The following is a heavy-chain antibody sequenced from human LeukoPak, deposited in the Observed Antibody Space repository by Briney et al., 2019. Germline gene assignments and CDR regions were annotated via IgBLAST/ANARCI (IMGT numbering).Heavy chain of an antibody. V-gene: IGHV1-2*02. D-gene: IGHD6-6*01. CDR3: ARGKYSSRGVFDY. CDR1: GYTFTGYY. Sequence: GASVKVSCKTSGYTFTGYYIHWVRQAPGQGLEWMGWINPNSGGTNYAQKFQGRVTMTRDTSISTAYMELSRLRSDDTAVYYCARGKYSSRGVFDYWGQGTLVTVSS. CDR2: INPNSGGT. J-gene: IGHJ4*02.